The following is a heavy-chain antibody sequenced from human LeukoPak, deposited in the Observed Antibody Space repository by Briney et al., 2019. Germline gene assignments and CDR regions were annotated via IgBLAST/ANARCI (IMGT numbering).Heavy chain of an antibody. D-gene: IGHD3-10*01. CDR3: AKVRGP. J-gene: IGHJ5*02. CDR1: GFTFSSYA. CDR2: ISIDGGRT. Sequence: QAGGSLRLSCAASGFTFSSYAMSWVRQAPGKGPEWVSTISIDGGRTYYADSVKGRFTISRDNSKNTLYLQMSSLRAEDTAVYYCAKVRGPWGQGTLVTVSS. V-gene: IGHV3-23*01.